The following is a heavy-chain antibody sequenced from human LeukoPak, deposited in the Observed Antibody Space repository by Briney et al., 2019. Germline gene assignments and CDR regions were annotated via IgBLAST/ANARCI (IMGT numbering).Heavy chain of an antibody. J-gene: IGHJ4*02. Sequence: PGGSLGLSCAASGFTFSNYNINWIRQAPGKGLEWVSSISSGSTYIYYADSVRGRFTISRDNAKDSLFLQMNSLRAEDTAVYYCARVSCRTPSCYELHFDYWGQGTLVTVSS. CDR2: ISSGSTYI. CDR3: ARVSCRTPSCYELHFDY. D-gene: IGHD2-2*01. CDR1: GFTFSNYN. V-gene: IGHV3-21*01.